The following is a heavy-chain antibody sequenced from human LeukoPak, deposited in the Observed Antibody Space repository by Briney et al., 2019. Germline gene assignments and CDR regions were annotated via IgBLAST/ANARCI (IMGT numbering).Heavy chain of an antibody. CDR2: ISAYNGNT. J-gene: IGHJ4*02. D-gene: IGHD3-22*01. CDR3: AAGRESHYYDSSGYSGY. Sequence: GASVKVSCKASGYTFTSYGISWVRQAPGQGLEWMGWISAYNGNTNYAQKLQGRVTVTTDTSTSTAYMELRSLRSDDTAVYYCAAGRESHYYDSSGYSGYWGQGTLVTVSS. V-gene: IGHV1-18*01. CDR1: GYTFTSYG.